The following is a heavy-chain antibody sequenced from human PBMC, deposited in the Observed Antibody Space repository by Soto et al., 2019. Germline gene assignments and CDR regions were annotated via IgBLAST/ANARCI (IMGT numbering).Heavy chain of an antibody. Sequence: EVQLVESGGGLVKPGGSLRLSCAASGFTFSNAWMSWVRQAPGKGLEWVGRIKSKTDGGTTDYAAPVKGRVTISRDDSKNTLYLQMNSLKPEDTAEYYCTTELMSLFVAAAGNGNFDYWGQGTLVTVSS. CDR3: TTELMSLFVAAAGNGNFDY. CDR2: IKSKTDGGTT. J-gene: IGHJ4*02. V-gene: IGHV3-15*01. CDR1: GFTFSNAW. D-gene: IGHD6-13*01.